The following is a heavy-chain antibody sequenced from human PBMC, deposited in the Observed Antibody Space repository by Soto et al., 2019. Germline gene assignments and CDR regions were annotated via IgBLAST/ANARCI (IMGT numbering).Heavy chain of an antibody. CDR3: ARRYSSSFDY. Sequence: QVQLQESGPGLVKPSETLSLTCTVSGGSISSYYWSWIRQPPGKGLEWIGYIYYSGSTNYNPSLKSRVTTSVDTPKNQFSLKLSSVTAADTAVYYCARRYSSSFDYWGQGTLVTVSS. J-gene: IGHJ4*02. CDR2: IYYSGST. CDR1: GGSISSYY. D-gene: IGHD6-13*01. V-gene: IGHV4-59*08.